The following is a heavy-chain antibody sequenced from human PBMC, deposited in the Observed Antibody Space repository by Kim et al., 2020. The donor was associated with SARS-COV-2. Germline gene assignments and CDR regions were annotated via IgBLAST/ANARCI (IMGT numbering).Heavy chain of an antibody. J-gene: IGHJ6*03. CDR3: ARRVKGLGSGYYYYYMDV. V-gene: IGHV4-39*01. Sequence: KSRVTISVDTSKNQFSLKLSSVTAADTAVYYCARRVKGLGSGYYYYYMDVWGKGTTVTVSS. D-gene: IGHD3-10*01.